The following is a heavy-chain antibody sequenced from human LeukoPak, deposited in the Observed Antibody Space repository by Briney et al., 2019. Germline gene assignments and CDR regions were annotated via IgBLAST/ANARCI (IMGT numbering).Heavy chain of an antibody. CDR2: ISAYNGNT. D-gene: IGHD6-13*01. V-gene: IGHV1-18*01. CDR1: GYTFTSYG. CDR3: ARTVGSSSWYYYYYYMDV. J-gene: IGHJ6*03. Sequence: ASVKVSCKASGYTFTSYGISWVRQAPGQGLEWMGWISAYNGNTNYAQKLQGRVTMTTDTSTSTAYMELRSLRSDDTAVYYCARTVGSSSWYYYYYYMDVWGKGTTVTVSS.